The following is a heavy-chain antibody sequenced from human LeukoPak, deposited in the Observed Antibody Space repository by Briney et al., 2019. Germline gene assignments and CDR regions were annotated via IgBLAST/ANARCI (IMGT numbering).Heavy chain of an antibody. CDR3: ARGKGGLYYDSSGYYLNYFDY. CDR2: INHSGST. D-gene: IGHD3-22*01. J-gene: IGHJ4*02. Sequence: LSETLSLTCAVYGGSFSGYYWSWIRQPPGKGLEWIGEINHSGSTNYNPSLKSRVTISVDTSKNQFSLKLSSVTAADTAVYYCARGKGGLYYDSSGYYLNYFDYWGQGTLVTVSS. CDR1: GGSFSGYY. V-gene: IGHV4-34*01.